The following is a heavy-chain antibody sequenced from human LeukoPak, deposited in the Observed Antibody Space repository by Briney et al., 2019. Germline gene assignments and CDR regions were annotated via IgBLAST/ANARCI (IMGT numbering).Heavy chain of an antibody. V-gene: IGHV3-53*01. CDR2: IYSGGST. CDR3: ARGVGIATIGYNWFDP. Sequence: PGGSLRLSCAASGFTVSSNYMSWVRQAPGKGLEWVSVIYSGGSTYYADSVKGRFTISRDNSKNTLYLQMNSLRAEDTAVYYCARGVGIATIGYNWFDPWGQGTLVTVSS. CDR1: GFTVSSNY. J-gene: IGHJ5*02. D-gene: IGHD5-24*01.